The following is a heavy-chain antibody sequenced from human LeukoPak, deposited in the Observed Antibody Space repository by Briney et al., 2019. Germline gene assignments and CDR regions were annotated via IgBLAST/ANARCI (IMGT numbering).Heavy chain of an antibody. CDR3: AKEVWGPGPSAYFDY. CDR1: GFTFSSYW. J-gene: IGHJ4*02. D-gene: IGHD3-16*01. Sequence: GGSLRLSCAASGFTFSSYWMHWVRQAPGKGLEWVSAISGSGGSTYYADSVRGRFTISRDNSKNTLYLQMNSLRAEDTAVYYCAKEVWGPGPSAYFDYWGQGTLVTVSS. CDR2: ISGSGGST. V-gene: IGHV3-23*01.